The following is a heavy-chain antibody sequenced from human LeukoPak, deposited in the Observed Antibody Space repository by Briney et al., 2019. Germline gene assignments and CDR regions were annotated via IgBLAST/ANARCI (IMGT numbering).Heavy chain of an antibody. Sequence: SGGSLRLSCAASGFTFSAYGMHWVRQAPGKGLEWVAFIRYDGSNKYYADSVKGRFTISRDNSRNTLYLQMNSLRAEDTAVYYCAKVAAAAGSGEGNWCDPWGQGTLVTVSS. CDR3: AKVAAAAGSGEGNWCDP. D-gene: IGHD6-13*01. CDR1: GFTFSAYG. J-gene: IGHJ5*02. V-gene: IGHV3-30*02. CDR2: IRYDGSNK.